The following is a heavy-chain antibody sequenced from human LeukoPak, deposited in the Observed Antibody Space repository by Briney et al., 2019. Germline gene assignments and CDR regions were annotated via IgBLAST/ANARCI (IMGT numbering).Heavy chain of an antibody. CDR2: ISYDGSNK. CDR3: ARDPGGYYGSGSHELDY. Sequence: GGSLRLSCAASGFTFSTYSMNWVRQAPGKGLEWVAVISYDGSNKYYADSVKGRFTISRDNSKNTLYLQMNSLRAEDTAVYYCARDPGGYYGSGSHELDYWGQGTLVTVSS. CDR1: GFTFSTYS. J-gene: IGHJ4*02. V-gene: IGHV3-30*03. D-gene: IGHD3-10*01.